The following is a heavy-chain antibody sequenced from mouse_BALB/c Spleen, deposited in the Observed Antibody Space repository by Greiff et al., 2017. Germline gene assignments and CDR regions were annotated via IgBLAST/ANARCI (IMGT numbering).Heavy chain of an antibody. V-gene: IGHV5-6-5*01. J-gene: IGHJ1*01. D-gene: IGHD2-10*01. CDR3: ASSYYVKGGYWYFDV. Sequence: EVKLQESGGGLVKPGGSLKLSCAASGFTFSSYAMSWVRQTPEKRLEWVASISSGGSTYYPDSVKGRFTISRDNARNILYLQMSSLRSEDTAMYYCASSYYVKGGYWYFDVWGAGTTVTVAS. CDR1: GFTFSSYA. CDR2: ISSGGST.